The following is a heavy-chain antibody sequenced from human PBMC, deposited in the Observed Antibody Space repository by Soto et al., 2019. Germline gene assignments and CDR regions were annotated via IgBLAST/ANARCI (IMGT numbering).Heavy chain of an antibody. J-gene: IGHJ4*02. D-gene: IGHD2-2*01. CDR2: ISYDGSNK. Sequence: GGSLRLSCAASGFTFSSYAMHWVRQAPGKGLEWVAVISYDGSNKYYADSVKGRFTISRDNSKNTLYLQMNSLRAEDTAVYYCARDRGTMPHWGQGTLVTVSS. V-gene: IGHV3-30-3*01. CDR3: ARDRGTMPH. CDR1: GFTFSSYA.